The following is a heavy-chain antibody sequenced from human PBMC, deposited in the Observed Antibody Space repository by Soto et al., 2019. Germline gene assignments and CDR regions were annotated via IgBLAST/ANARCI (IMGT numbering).Heavy chain of an antibody. V-gene: IGHV3-23*01. CDR2: FSAGGRA. D-gene: IGHD4-17*01. Sequence: QLLESGGGLVQPGGSLRLSCEASGFSFSSYARSWVRQAPGKGLEWVSTFSAGGRAYYADSVKGRFTIAKDTSKNTLRLQASSLRAEDTAVYYCAKESMPQHYGETLFDYWGQGTRVTVSS. CDR3: AKESMPQHYGETLFDY. CDR1: GFSFSSYA. J-gene: IGHJ4*02.